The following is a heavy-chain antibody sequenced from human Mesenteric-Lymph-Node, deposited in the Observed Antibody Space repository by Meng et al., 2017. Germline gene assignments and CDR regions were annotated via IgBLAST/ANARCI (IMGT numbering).Heavy chain of an antibody. CDR1: GGTFSSYA. V-gene: IGHV1-69*13. J-gene: IGHJ4*02. D-gene: IGHD5-18*01. Sequence: SVKVSCKASGGTFSSYAISWVRQAPGQGLEWMGGIIPIFGTTNYAQKFQGRVTITADESTSTAYMELSSLRSEDTAVYYCARAWDTAMAFDYWGQGTLVTVSS. CDR3: ARAWDTAMAFDY. CDR2: IIPIFGTT.